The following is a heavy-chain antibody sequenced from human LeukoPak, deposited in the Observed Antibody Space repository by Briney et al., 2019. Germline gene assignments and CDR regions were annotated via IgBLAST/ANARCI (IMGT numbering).Heavy chain of an antibody. CDR1: GGSISSCY. D-gene: IGHD2-21*01. CDR2: IYTSGST. CDR3: ARHIPDPYTYFDY. V-gene: IGHV4-4*09. J-gene: IGHJ4*02. Sequence: SETLSLTCTVSGGSISSCYWSWIRQPPGKGLEWIGYIYTSGSTNYNPSLKSRVTISVDTSKNQFSLKLSSVTAADTAVYYCARHIPDPYTYFDYWGQGTLVTVSS.